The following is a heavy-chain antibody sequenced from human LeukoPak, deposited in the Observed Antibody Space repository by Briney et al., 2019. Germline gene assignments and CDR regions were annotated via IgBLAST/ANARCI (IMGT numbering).Heavy chain of an antibody. D-gene: IGHD6-19*01. J-gene: IGHJ6*04. V-gene: IGHV4-59*01. Sequence: SETLSLTCTVSGGSISSDYWTWIRQPPGKGLEWIGSIYYSGTTKYNPSLESRVTISIDTSKNQFSLKLASVRAADTAVYYCARDRYNSGWYGEVGRYYMDVWGKGTTVIVSS. CDR1: GGSISSDY. CDR3: ARDRYNSGWYGEVGRYYMDV. CDR2: IYYSGTT.